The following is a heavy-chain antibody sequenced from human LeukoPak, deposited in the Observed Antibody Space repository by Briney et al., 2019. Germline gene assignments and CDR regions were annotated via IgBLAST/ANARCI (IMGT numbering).Heavy chain of an antibody. CDR2: IGGGGVSR. J-gene: IGHJ3*02. Sequence: PGGSLRLSCEGSGFTFRNYAVSWVRQAPGKGLEWVSGIGGGGVSRYYADSVKGRFTISRDNSKNTLYLQMNSLRVEDTAVYYCARALHCSGGSCYLGVAFDIWGQGTKVTVSS. CDR3: ARALHCSGGSCYLGVAFDI. D-gene: IGHD2-15*01. CDR1: GFTFRNYA. V-gene: IGHV3-23*01.